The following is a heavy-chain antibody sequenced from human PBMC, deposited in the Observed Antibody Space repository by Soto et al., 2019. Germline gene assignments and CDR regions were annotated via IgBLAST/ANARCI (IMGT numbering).Heavy chain of an antibody. CDR2: ISGRGSTI. CDR1: GFTFSSYA. CDR3: AKGYNWNDSFYMDV. Sequence: EVHLLESGGGLVQPGGSLRLSCAASGFTFSSYAMSWVRQAPGKGLEWVSGISGRGSTIYYADSVKGRFTISRDNSKNTLYLQMNSLRAEDRAVHYCAKGYNWNDSFYMDVWGKGTTVTVSS. V-gene: IGHV3-23*01. J-gene: IGHJ6*03. D-gene: IGHD1-1*01.